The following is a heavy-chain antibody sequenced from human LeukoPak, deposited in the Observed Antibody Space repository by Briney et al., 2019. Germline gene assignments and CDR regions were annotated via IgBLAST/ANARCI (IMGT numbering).Heavy chain of an antibody. Sequence: PSETLSLTCAVYGGSFSGDYWSWIRQPPGKGLEWIGEINHSGSTNYNPSLKSRVTISVDTSKNQFSLKLSSVTAADTAVYYCARLGLGVVVPAALYGMDVWGKGTTVTVSS. V-gene: IGHV4-34*01. CDR3: ARLGLGVVVPAALYGMDV. J-gene: IGHJ6*04. CDR2: INHSGST. CDR1: GGSFSGDY. D-gene: IGHD2-2*01.